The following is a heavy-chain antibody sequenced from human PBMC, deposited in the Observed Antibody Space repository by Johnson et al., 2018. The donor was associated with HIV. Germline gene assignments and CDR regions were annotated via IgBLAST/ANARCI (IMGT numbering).Heavy chain of an antibody. Sequence: QVQLVESGGGVVQPGRSLRLSCAASGFSFSNYAMHWVRQAPGKGLEWVAVISDDGSNKYYPNSLKGRFTISRDNSKNTLYLQMNSLRAEDTAVYYCARRGGTGYSEPIDFWGQGTMVTVSS. V-gene: IGHV3-30-3*01. D-gene: IGHD2-15*01. CDR2: ISDDGSNK. J-gene: IGHJ3*01. CDR3: ARRGGTGYSEPIDF. CDR1: GFSFSNYA.